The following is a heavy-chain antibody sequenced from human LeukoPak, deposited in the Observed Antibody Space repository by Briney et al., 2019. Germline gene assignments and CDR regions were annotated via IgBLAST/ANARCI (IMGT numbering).Heavy chain of an antibody. Sequence: GGSLRLSCAAFGFTFDDYGMSWVRQAPGKGLEWVSGINWNGGSTGYADSVKGRFTISRDNAKNSLYLQMNSLRAEDTALYYCARDCGGDCFSNDAFDIWGQGTMVTVSS. CDR2: INWNGGST. J-gene: IGHJ3*02. D-gene: IGHD2-21*02. CDR1: GFTFDDYG. V-gene: IGHV3-20*04. CDR3: ARDCGGDCFSNDAFDI.